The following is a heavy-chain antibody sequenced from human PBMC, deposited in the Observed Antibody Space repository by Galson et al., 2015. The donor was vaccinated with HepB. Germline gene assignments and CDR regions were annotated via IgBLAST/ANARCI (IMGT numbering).Heavy chain of an antibody. CDR2: IIPIFGTA. CDR3: AIVYRDRKRYSYLTGGAFDI. J-gene: IGHJ3*02. CDR1: GGTFSSYA. V-gene: IGHV1-69*13. Sequence: SVKVSCKASGGTFSSYAISWVRQAPGQGLEWMGGIIPIFGTANYAQKFQGRVTITADESTSTAYMELSSLRSEDTAVYYCAIVYRDRKRYSYLTGGAFDIWGQGTMVTVSS. D-gene: IGHD5-18*01.